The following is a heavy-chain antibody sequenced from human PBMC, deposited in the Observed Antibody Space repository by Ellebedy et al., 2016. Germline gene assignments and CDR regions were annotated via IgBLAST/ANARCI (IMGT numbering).Heavy chain of an antibody. D-gene: IGHD6-13*01. Sequence: ASVKVSCKASGGTFSSYAISWVRQAPGQGLEWMGGIIPIFGTANYAQKFQGRVTITADESTSTAYMELSSLRSEDTAVYYCARGDLVAAAGTPTYYYYGMDVWGQGTTVTVSS. J-gene: IGHJ6*02. CDR1: GGTFSSYA. CDR2: IIPIFGTA. V-gene: IGHV1-69*13. CDR3: ARGDLVAAAGTPTYYYYGMDV.